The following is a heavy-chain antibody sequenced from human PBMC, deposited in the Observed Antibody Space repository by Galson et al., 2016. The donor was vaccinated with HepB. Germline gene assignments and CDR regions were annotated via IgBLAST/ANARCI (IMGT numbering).Heavy chain of an antibody. CDR2: INSDGGSK. J-gene: IGHJ6*02. V-gene: IGHV3-74*01. Sequence: SLRLSCAASGFTFSSYWMHWVRQAPGKGLVWVSRINSDGGSKDYADSVTGRFTISRDNSKNTLYLQMNSLRAEDTAVFYCAKFLRFLEWPAMDVWGQGTTVTVPS. CDR1: GFTFSSYW. D-gene: IGHD3-3*01. CDR3: AKFLRFLEWPAMDV.